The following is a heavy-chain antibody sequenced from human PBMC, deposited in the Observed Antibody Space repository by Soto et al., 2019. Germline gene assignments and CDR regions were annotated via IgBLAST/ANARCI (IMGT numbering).Heavy chain of an antibody. Sequence: SETLSLTCTVSGGSISSNYWSWIRQPAGKGLEWIGRIYTSGSTNYNPSLKSRVTMSVDTSKNQFSLKLSSVTAADTAVYYCASSPVTGIYYAMDVWGQGTTVTVSS. CDR2: IYTSGST. D-gene: IGHD6-19*01. V-gene: IGHV4-4*07. J-gene: IGHJ6*02. CDR1: GGSISSNY. CDR3: ASSPVTGIYYAMDV.